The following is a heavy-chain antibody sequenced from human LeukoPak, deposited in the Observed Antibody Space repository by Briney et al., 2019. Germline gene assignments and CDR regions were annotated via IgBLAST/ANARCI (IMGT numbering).Heavy chain of an antibody. J-gene: IGHJ4*02. V-gene: IGHV3-66*01. CDR2: IYSGRST. CDR3: ARENIVGATPPSYFDY. D-gene: IGHD1-26*01. CDR1: GFTVSSNY. Sequence: GGSLRLSGAASGFTVSSNYMSWVRQAPGKGLGRVSAIYSGRSTYSADSVKGRFTMSRDDSKNTLYLQMNSLRAEDTAVYYCARENIVGATPPSYFDYWGQRTLVTVSS.